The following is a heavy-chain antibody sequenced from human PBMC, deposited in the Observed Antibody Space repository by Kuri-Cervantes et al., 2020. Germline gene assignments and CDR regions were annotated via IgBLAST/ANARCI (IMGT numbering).Heavy chain of an antibody. CDR3: AREGRIGGYPGNHFDY. CDR2: IWYDGSNK. V-gene: IGHV3-33*08. D-gene: IGHD2-15*01. Sequence: GESLKISCAASGFTFSSYGMHWVRQAPGKGLEWVAVIWYDGSNKYYADSVRGRFTISRDNSKNTLYLQMNSLRAEDTAVYYCAREGRIGGYPGNHFDYWGQGTLDTVSS. J-gene: IGHJ4*02. CDR1: GFTFSSYG.